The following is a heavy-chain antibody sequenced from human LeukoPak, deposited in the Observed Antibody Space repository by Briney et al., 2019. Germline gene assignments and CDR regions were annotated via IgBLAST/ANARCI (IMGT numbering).Heavy chain of an antibody. V-gene: IGHV3-21*01. CDR3: AREDMVWSGYLDV. CDR1: GFTLSSYT. Sequence: GGSLRLSCAASGFTLSSYTMRWVRQARGKGLEWVSCITSRSAHMYYADSVKGQFSISRDNAKNSLYLQMNSLRAEDTAVYYCAREDMVWSGYLDVWGKGTTVTVSS. CDR2: ITSRSAHM. D-gene: IGHD3-3*01. J-gene: IGHJ6*04.